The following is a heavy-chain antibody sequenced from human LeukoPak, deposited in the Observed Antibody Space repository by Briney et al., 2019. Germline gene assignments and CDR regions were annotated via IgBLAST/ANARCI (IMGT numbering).Heavy chain of an antibody. D-gene: IGHD5-18*01. V-gene: IGHV3-64*01. J-gene: IGHJ6*03. CDR3: ARIHMRNYLEV. CDR2: ISSNGGST. CDR1: GFTFSSYA. Sequence: PGGSLRLSCAASGFTFSSYAMHWVRQAPGKGLEYVSAISSNGGSTYYANSVKGRFTISRDNSKNMLYLQMGSLRAEDMAVYYCARIHMRNYLEVWGKGATVSVSS.